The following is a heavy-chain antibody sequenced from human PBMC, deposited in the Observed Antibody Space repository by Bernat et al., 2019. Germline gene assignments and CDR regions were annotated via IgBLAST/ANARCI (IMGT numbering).Heavy chain of an antibody. CDR1: GYTFTSYG. V-gene: IGHV1-18*01. CDR3: ARPSGYIWGSYRLDAFDI. D-gene: IGHD3-16*02. J-gene: IGHJ3*02. CDR2: ISAYNGNT. Sequence: QVQLVQSGADVKKPGASVKVSCKASGYTFTSYGISWVRQAPGQGLEGRGWISAYNGNTNDAQKLQGRVTMTTDTSTSTAYMELRSLRSDDTAVYYCARPSGYIWGSYRLDAFDIWGQGTMVTVSS.